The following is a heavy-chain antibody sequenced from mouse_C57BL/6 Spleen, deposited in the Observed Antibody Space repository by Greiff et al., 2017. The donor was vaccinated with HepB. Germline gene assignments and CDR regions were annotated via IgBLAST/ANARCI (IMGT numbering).Heavy chain of an antibody. V-gene: IGHV7-1*01. CDR2: SRNKANDYTT. J-gene: IGHJ2*01. CDR3: ARGSSGFDY. D-gene: IGHD3-2*02. Sequence: EVMLVESGGGLVQSGRSLRLSCATSGFTFSDFYMEWVRQAPGKGLEWIAASRNKANDYTTEYSASVKGRFIVSRDTSQSILYLQMNALRAEDTAIYYCARGSSGFDYWGQGTTLTVSS. CDR1: GFTFSDFY.